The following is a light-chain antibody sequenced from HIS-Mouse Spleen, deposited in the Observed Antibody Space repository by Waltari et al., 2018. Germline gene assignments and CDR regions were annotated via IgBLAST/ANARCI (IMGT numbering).Light chain of an antibody. V-gene: IGLV2-8*01. CDR1: SSDVGGYNY. CDR2: EVS. Sequence: QPALTQPPSASGSPVQSVTISCPGTSSDVGGYNYVSWYQQHPGKAPKLMIYEVSKRPSGVPDRFSGSKSGNTASLTVSGLQAEDEADYYCSSYAGSRVFGGGTKLTVL. CDR3: SSYAGSRV. J-gene: IGLJ3*02.